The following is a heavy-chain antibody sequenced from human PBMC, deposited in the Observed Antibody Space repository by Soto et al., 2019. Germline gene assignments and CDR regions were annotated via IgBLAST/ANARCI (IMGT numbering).Heavy chain of an antibody. CDR1: GFTFSSYW. CDR3: ARVGYCSGGGCCGYGMDV. V-gene: IGHV3-7*05. D-gene: IGHD2-15*01. Sequence: PGGSLRLSCAASGFTFSSYWMSWVRQAPGKGLEWVANIKQDGSEKYYVDSVKGRFTISRDNAKNSLYLQMNSLRAEDTAVYYCARVGYCSGGGCCGYGMDVWGQGTTVTVSS. J-gene: IGHJ6*02. CDR2: IKQDGSEK.